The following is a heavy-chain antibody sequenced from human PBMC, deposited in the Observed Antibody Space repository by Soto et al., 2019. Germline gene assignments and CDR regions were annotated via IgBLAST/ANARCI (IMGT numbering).Heavy chain of an antibody. CDR1: GFSLSSFAVG. CDR3: AHGSGWLSDY. V-gene: IGHV2-5*01. CDR2: IYWNDDN. D-gene: IGHD6-19*01. Sequence: QITLKESGPPLLKPTQTLTLTCTFSGFSLSSFAVGGNWIRQPPGKAPEWLALIYWNDDNHYSPSLRNRLTVTKDTSKNQVVLTMTNVDPVDTATYYCAHGSGWLSDYWGQGTLVTVSS. J-gene: IGHJ4*02.